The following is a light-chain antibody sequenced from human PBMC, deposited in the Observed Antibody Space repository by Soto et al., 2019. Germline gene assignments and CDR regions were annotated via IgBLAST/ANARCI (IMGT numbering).Light chain of an antibody. Sequence: IRMTQSPSTQSASIGDRVTITCRASQSIGNWLAWYQQKPGRAPKLLMYEASSLESGVPSRFSGSGSGTEFTLTISSLQPDDFAIYYCHQYINYPFGQGTKVDI. V-gene: IGKV1-5*03. J-gene: IGKJ1*01. CDR3: HQYINYP. CDR2: EAS. CDR1: QSIGNW.